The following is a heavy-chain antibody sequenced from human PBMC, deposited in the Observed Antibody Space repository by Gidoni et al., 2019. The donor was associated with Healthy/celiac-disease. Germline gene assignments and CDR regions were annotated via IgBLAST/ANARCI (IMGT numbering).Heavy chain of an antibody. J-gene: IGHJ4*02. V-gene: IGHV3-30-3*01. CDR3: ASTLDTAMVYDY. Sequence: QVQLVESGGGVVQPGRSLRLSCAASGFTFSSYAMHWVRQAPGKGLEWVAVISYDGSNKYYADSVKGRFTISRDNSKNTLYLQMNSLRAEDTAVYYCASTLDTAMVYDYWGQGTLVTVSS. CDR1: GFTFSSYA. D-gene: IGHD5-18*01. CDR2: ISYDGSNK.